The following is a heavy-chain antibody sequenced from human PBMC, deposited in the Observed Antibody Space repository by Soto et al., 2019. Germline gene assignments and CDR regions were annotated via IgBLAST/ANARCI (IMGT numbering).Heavy chain of an antibody. D-gene: IGHD2-21*02. Sequence: QVQLVQSGAEVKKPGASVKVSCRTSGYTFTNYYMHWVRQAPGQGLEWMGMIKCSGGETTYAQMCLGRVTMTRDTSTSTVSMELSSLRYVDTAVYYCARGGDVVLVTAPLDYWGEGTRVTVSS. CDR2: IKCSGGET. CDR3: ARGGDVVLVTAPLDY. CDR1: GYTFTNYY. J-gene: IGHJ4*02. V-gene: IGHV1-46*03.